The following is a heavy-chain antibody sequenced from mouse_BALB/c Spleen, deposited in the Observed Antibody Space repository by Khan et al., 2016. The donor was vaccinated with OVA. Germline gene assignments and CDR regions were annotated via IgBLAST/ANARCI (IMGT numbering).Heavy chain of an antibody. Sequence: EVQLVESGPGLAKPSQSLSLTCTVTGYSITSDYAWNWIRQFPGNKLEWMGYIRYNGCTSYNPSLKSRISITRDTSKNKSFLQLYSVTSEDAAKYYSARADSRYDYAMDYWGRGTAVTVSS. V-gene: IGHV3-2*02. CDR1: GYSITSDYA. CDR3: ARADSRYDYAMDY. J-gene: IGHJ4*01. CDR2: IRYNGCT. D-gene: IGHD2-10*02.